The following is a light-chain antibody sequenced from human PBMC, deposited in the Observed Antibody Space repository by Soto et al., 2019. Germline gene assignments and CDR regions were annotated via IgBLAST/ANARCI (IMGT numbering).Light chain of an antibody. CDR1: QGISSF. CDR3: QQYNAA. Sequence: IQLTQTPSSLSASVGDRVTITCRASQGISSFLAWYQQKPGKAPKLLIYAASSLQSGVPSRFSGSGFGTDFTLTISSLQPEDFATYYCQQYNAAFGQGTRLEIK. J-gene: IGKJ5*01. V-gene: IGKV1-9*01. CDR2: AAS.